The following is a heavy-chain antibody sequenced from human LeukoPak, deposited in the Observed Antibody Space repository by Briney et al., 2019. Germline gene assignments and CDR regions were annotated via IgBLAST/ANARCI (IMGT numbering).Heavy chain of an antibody. V-gene: IGHV3-7*04. CDR1: GFTFSSYW. J-gene: IGHJ5*02. Sequence: GGSLRLSCTASGFTFSSYWMNWVRQAPGKGLEWVANIKEDGSEQYYVDSVKGRFTISRDNAKNSLHLQMNSLRAEDTAVYFCARVRRGEKSQYNCFDPWGQGTLVTVSS. D-gene: IGHD3-10*01. CDR2: IKEDGSEQ. CDR3: ARVRRGEKSQYNCFDP.